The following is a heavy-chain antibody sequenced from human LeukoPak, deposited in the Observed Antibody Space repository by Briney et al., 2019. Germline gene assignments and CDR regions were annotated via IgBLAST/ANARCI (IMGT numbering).Heavy chain of an antibody. J-gene: IGHJ6*03. D-gene: IGHD3-10*01. CDR2: INHSGST. CDR3: ARILYAMVRPLGYYYYYYMDV. V-gene: IGHV4-34*01. CDR1: GGSFSRYY. Sequence: SETLSLPCAVYGGSFSRYYWRWIRQPPGKGLEWIGEINHSGSTNYNPSLKSRVTISVDTSKNQFSLKLSSVAAADTAVYYCARILYAMVRPLGYYYYYYMDVWGKGTTVTVSS.